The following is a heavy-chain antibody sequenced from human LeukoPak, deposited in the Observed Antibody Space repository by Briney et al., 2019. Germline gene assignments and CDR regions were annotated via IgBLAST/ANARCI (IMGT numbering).Heavy chain of an antibody. V-gene: IGHV4-34*01. CDR1: GGSFSGYY. CDR2: INHSGST. J-gene: IGHJ5*02. CDR3: AGEPFGSGGWFDP. Sequence: SETLSLTCAVYGGSFSGYYWSWIRQPPGKGLEWIGEINHSGSTNYNPSLKSRVTISVDTSKNQFSLKLSSVTAADTAVYYCAGEPFGSGGWFDPWGQGTLVTVSS. D-gene: IGHD3-3*02.